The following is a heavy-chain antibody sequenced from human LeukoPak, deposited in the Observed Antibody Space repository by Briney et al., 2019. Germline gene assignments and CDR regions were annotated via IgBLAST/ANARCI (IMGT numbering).Heavy chain of an antibody. D-gene: IGHD1-26*01. CDR1: GYTFTSYG. CDR2: ISAYNGNT. Sequence: ASVKVSCKASGYTFTSYGITWVRQAPGQGLEWMGWISAYNGNTNYAQKLQGRVTLTTDTSTSTASMELRSLRSDVTAVYYCARDGRNSGSYSGAFDYWGQGTLVTVSS. V-gene: IGHV1-18*01. J-gene: IGHJ4*02. CDR3: ARDGRNSGSYSGAFDY.